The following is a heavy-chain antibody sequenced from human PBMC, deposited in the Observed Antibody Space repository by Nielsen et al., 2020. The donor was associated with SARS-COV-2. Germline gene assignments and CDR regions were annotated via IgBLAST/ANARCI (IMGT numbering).Heavy chain of an antibody. Sequence: SETLSLTCAVSGDSVSSHDWWTWVRQSPGKGLEWIGEVSHSGSTNYNPSLESRVTISIDTSKHQFSLRLSSVTAADTAIYYCARERDFWSGYKAFEIWGQRTVVTVSS. V-gene: IGHV4-4*02. D-gene: IGHD3-3*01. CDR3: ARERDFWSGYKAFEI. CDR2: VSHSGST. J-gene: IGHJ3*02. CDR1: GDSVSSHDW.